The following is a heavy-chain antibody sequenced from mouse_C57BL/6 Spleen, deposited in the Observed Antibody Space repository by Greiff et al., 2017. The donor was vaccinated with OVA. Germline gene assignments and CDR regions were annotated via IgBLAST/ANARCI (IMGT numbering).Heavy chain of an antibody. CDR2: INPSTGGT. J-gene: IGHJ2*01. D-gene: IGHD1-1*01. Sequence: EVKLMESGPELVKPGASVKISCKASGYSFTGYYMNWVKQSPEKSLEWIGEINPSTGGTTYNQKFKAKATLTVDKSSSTAYMQLKSLTSEDSAVYYCAKDRYYYGSSYFDYWGQGTTLTVSS. V-gene: IGHV1-42*01. CDR3: AKDRYYYGSSYFDY. CDR1: GYSFTGYY.